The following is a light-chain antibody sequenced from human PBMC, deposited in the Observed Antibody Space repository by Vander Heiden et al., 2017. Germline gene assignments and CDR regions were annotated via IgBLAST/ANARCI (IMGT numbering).Light chain of an antibody. J-gene: IGKJ5*01. Sequence: DIQMTQSPSSLSASVGDRVTITCRASQDISNYLAWYQQKPGKVPKLLIFAASALQSGVPSRFSGSGSGTDFTLTISSLQPEDVATYYCQKDNIVPITFGQGTRLEIK. CDR3: QKDNIVPIT. CDR1: QDISNY. V-gene: IGKV1-27*01. CDR2: AAS.